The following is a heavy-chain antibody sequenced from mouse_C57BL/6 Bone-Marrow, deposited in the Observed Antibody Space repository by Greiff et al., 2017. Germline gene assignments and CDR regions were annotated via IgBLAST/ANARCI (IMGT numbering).Heavy chain of an antibody. J-gene: IGHJ2*01. D-gene: IGHD4-1*01. CDR2: IYPTSGRT. V-gene: IGHV1-55*01. CDR3: AGSGPLGRSFDY. Sequence: QVQLQQPGAELVKPGASVTMSCKASGYTFTSYWITWVKQRPGQGLEWIGDIYPTSGRTNYNEKFKSKAILTVDTSSNTAYMQHRSLTSEDSAVFYCAGSGPLGRSFDYWGQGTTLTVSS. CDR1: GYTFTSYW.